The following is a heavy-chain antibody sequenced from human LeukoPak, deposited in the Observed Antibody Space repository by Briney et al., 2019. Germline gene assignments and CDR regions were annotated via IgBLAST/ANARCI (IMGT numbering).Heavy chain of an antibody. CDR1: GFTFSSYS. CDR3: ARGDDYGDYEGAFDI. Sequence: KPGGSLRLSCAASGFTFSSYSMNWVRQAPGKGLEWVSSISSSSSYIYYADSVKGRFTISRDNAKNSLYLQMNSLRAEDTAVYYCARGDDYGDYEGAFDIWGQGIMVTVSS. D-gene: IGHD4-17*01. J-gene: IGHJ3*02. V-gene: IGHV3-21*01. CDR2: ISSSSSYI.